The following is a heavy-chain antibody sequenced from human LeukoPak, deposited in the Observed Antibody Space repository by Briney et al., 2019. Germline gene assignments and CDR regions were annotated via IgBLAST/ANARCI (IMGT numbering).Heavy chain of an antibody. CDR1: GFTFNTSW. Sequence: GGSLRLSCAASGFTFNTSWMHWVRQASGKGLIWVSRINADETSTTYADSMKGRFAISRDNAKNTLYLQMNSLRAEDTAMYYCATAGVRSGSFASFDYWGQGTLVTVSS. CDR3: ATAGVRSGSFASFDY. CDR2: INADETST. V-gene: IGHV3-74*01. D-gene: IGHD1-26*01. J-gene: IGHJ4*02.